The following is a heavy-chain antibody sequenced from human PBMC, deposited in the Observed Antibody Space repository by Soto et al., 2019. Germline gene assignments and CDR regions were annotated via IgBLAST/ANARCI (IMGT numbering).Heavy chain of an antibody. J-gene: IGHJ6*02. V-gene: IGHV3-30*18. D-gene: IGHD2-15*01. Sequence: PGGSLRLSCGGSGFSFESYGMHWVRQAPGKGLEWVATVSFDSKNKYYIDSVEGRFTISRDNSKKMLSLQMTSLRHEDTAVYYCAKESVEATCSYYGMDVWGPGTTVTVSS. CDR1: GFSFESYG. CDR3: AKESVEATCSYYGMDV. CDR2: VSFDSKNK.